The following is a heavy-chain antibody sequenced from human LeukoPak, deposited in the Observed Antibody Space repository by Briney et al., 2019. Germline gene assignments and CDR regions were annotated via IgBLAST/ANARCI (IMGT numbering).Heavy chain of an antibody. D-gene: IGHD5/OR15-5a*01. Sequence: GGSLRLSCAASGLTFSTYTMNWVRQAPGKGLEWVSSISSGSSYIYYADSMKGRFTVSRDNAKNSLYLQMNSLRAEDTAIYYCAKVLLPQVSTTYSDCWGQGTLVTVSP. CDR1: GLTFSTYT. CDR2: ISSGSSYI. V-gene: IGHV3-21*04. J-gene: IGHJ4*02. CDR3: AKVLLPQVSTTYSDC.